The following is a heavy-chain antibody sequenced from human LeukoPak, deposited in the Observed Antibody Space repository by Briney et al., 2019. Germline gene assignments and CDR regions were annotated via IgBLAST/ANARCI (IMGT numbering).Heavy chain of an antibody. CDR2: ISGSGGST. CDR3: ARAGAELLSPGWFDP. CDR1: GFTFSSYA. D-gene: IGHD1-26*01. J-gene: IGHJ5*02. V-gene: IGHV3-23*01. Sequence: PGGSLRLSCAASGFTFSSYAMSWVRQAPGKGLEWVSAISGSGGSTYYADSVKGRFTISRDNAKNSLYLQMNSLRAEDTAVYYCARAGAELLSPGWFDPWGQGTLVTVSS.